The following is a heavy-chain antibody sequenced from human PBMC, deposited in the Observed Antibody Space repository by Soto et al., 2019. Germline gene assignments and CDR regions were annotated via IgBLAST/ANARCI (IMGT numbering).Heavy chain of an antibody. CDR2: ISGSGGST. Sequence: GGSLRLSCAASGFTFSSYAMSWVRQAPGKGLEWVSAISGSGGSTYYADSVKGRFTISRDNSKNTLYLQMNSLRAEDTAVYYCAKDRLGLWLEFFDYWGQGTLVTVPQ. D-gene: IGHD5-18*01. CDR1: GFTFSSYA. V-gene: IGHV3-23*01. CDR3: AKDRLGLWLEFFDY. J-gene: IGHJ4*02.